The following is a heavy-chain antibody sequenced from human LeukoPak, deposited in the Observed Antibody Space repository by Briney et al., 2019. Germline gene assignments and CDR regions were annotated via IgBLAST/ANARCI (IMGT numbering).Heavy chain of an antibody. CDR3: ARAQKYSYDAFDI. V-gene: IGHV6-1*01. D-gene: IGHD4-11*01. CDR1: GDSVSSNGAA. CDR2: TYYRSKWYN. Sequence: SQTLSLTCAISGDSVSSNGAAWNWLRQSPSRGLEWLGRTYYRSKWYNDYALSVRSRITINPDTSKNQFSLQLNSVTPEDTAVYYCARAQKYSYDAFDIWGQGTMVTVSS. J-gene: IGHJ3*02.